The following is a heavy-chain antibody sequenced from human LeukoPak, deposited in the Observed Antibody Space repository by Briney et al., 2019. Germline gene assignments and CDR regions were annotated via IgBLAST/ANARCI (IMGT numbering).Heavy chain of an antibody. V-gene: IGHV3-23*01. D-gene: IGHD3-10*01. CDR2: TGDSGATT. CDR1: GFTLSSYA. Sequence: GGSLRLSCAASGFTLSSYAMTWVRQAPGKGLEWVSDTGDSGATTYYADSVKGRFTISRDNSKNTLYLQMSSLRAEDTAVYFCASFHYYGSGAYYLSYWGQGTLVTVSS. CDR3: ASFHYYGSGAYYLSY. J-gene: IGHJ4*02.